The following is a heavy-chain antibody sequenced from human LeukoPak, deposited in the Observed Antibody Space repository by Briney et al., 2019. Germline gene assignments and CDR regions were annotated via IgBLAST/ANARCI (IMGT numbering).Heavy chain of an antibody. J-gene: IGHJ3*01. CDR1: EYTFSAFY. CDR2: LNPNSGAT. D-gene: IGHD6-25*01. CDR3: ARAAASDAFDV. V-gene: IGHV1-2*02. Sequence: ASVKVSCKAFEYTFSAFYIHWVRQAPGQGLEWMGWLNPNSGATDFAQEFQGRVAMTRDTPISTAYMELSSLRSDDTAVYYCARAAASDAFDVWGQGTMVTVSS.